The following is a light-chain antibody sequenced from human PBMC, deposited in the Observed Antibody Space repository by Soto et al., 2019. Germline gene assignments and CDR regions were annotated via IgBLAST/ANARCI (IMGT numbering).Light chain of an antibody. CDR3: CSLEGSNALVV. J-gene: IGLJ2*01. CDR2: EAT. Sequence: QSVLTQPASVSGSPGQSITVSCTGTKNNLGSYDLVSWYQKYPDKAPTLLIYEATKRPSGISDRFSGSKSGFTASLPISGLRAEDEAEYYCCSLEGSNALVVFGGGTKVTVL. CDR1: KNNLGSYDL. V-gene: IGLV2-23*01.